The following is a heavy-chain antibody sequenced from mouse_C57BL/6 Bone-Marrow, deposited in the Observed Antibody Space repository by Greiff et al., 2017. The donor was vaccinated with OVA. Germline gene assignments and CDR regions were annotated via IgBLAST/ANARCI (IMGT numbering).Heavy chain of an antibody. J-gene: IGHJ2*01. CDR2: INYDGSST. D-gene: IGHD1-1*01. CDR1: GFTFSDYY. V-gene: IGHV5-16*01. Sequence: DVKLVESEGGLVQPGSSMKLSCTASGFTFSDYYMAWVRQVPEKGLEWVANINYDGSSTYYLDSLKSRFIISRDNAKNILYLQMSSLKSEDTATYYCARVLLRNYFDYWGQGTTLTVSS. CDR3: ARVLLRNYFDY.